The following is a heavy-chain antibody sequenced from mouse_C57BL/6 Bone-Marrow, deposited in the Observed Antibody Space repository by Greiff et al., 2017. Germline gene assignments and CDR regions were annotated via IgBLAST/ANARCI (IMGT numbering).Heavy chain of an antibody. D-gene: IGHD1-1*01. Sequence: VQLQQSGAELVRPGTSVKMSCKASGYTFTNYWIGWAKQRPGHGLEWIGEIYPGGGYTNYNEKFKGKATLTADTSSSTAYMQFSSLTSEDSAIYYCARSTTVPFAYWGQGTLVTVSA. CDR3: ARSTTVPFAY. CDR1: GYTFTNYW. J-gene: IGHJ3*01. CDR2: IYPGGGYT. V-gene: IGHV1-63*01.